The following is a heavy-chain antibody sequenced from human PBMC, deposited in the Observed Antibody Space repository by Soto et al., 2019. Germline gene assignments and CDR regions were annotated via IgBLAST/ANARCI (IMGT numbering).Heavy chain of an antibody. D-gene: IGHD2-15*01. V-gene: IGHV3-30*18. CDR3: AKLVIGYCSGNTCDDY. CDR2: ISYDSSNK. Sequence: VQLLESGGCLIQPGGSLRRSCAASGFTFSYGIHWLRQAPGKGLEWVAYISYDSSNKFYGDSVNCRFTISRDNSKNTQFLQMNSLRAEDTAVYYCAKLVIGYCSGNTCDDYWGQGTLVAVSS. J-gene: IGHJ4*02. CDR1: GFTFSYG.